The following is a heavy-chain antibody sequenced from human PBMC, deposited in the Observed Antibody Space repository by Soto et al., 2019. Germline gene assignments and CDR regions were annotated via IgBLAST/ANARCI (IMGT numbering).Heavy chain of an antibody. CDR2: IYTGGST. V-gene: IGHV3-53*01. Sequence: PGGSVRLSCAASGFSVSSNYMSWVRQAPGKGLEWVSVIYTGGSTYYADSVKGRFTISRDNSKNTLYLQMNSLRVEDTAVYYCARSINWPDWFDPWGQGILVTVSS. J-gene: IGHJ5*02. CDR3: ARSINWPDWFDP. CDR1: GFSVSSNY. D-gene: IGHD1-1*01.